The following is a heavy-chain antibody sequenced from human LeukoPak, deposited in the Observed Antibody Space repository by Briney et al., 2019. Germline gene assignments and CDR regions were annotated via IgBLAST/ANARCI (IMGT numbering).Heavy chain of an antibody. Sequence: KASETLSLTCTVSGGSISSSSYYWGWIRQPPGKGLEWIGSIYYSGSTYYNPSLKSRVTISVDTSKNQFSLKLSSVTAADTAVYYCARDGPHYYDFWSGSTVRFDYWGQGTLVTVSS. D-gene: IGHD3-3*01. V-gene: IGHV4-39*07. CDR3: ARDGPHYYDFWSGSTVRFDY. J-gene: IGHJ4*02. CDR1: GGSISSSSYY. CDR2: IYYSGST.